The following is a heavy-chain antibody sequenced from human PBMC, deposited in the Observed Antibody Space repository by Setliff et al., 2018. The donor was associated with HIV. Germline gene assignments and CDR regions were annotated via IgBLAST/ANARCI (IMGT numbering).Heavy chain of an antibody. CDR3: TKGVQRFRPYYFDS. J-gene: IGHJ4*02. V-gene: IGHV3-23*01. D-gene: IGHD3-10*01. Sequence: PGGSLRLSCAASGFTFSSYAMSWVRQAPGKGLEWVSGIRDNGISTYYADSVTGRFIISRDNSKNTLFLQMNSLKVEDTAIYYCTKGVQRFRPYYFDSWGQGALVTVSS. CDR2: IRDNGIST. CDR1: GFTFSSYA.